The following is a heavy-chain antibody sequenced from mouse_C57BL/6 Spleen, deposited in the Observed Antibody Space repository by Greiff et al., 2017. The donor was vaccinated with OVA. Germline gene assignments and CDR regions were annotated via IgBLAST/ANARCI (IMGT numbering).Heavy chain of an antibody. V-gene: IGHV1-26*01. CDR1: GYTFTDYY. D-gene: IGHD2-9*01. CDR3: ARTYYGFFFVY. CDR2: INPNNGGT. Sequence: VQLQQSGPELVKPGASVKISCKASGYTFTDYYMNWVKQSHGKSLEWIGDINPNNGGTSYNQKFKGKATLTVDKSSSTAYMELRSLTSEDSAVXYCARTYYGFFFVYWGQGTLATASA. J-gene: IGHJ3*01.